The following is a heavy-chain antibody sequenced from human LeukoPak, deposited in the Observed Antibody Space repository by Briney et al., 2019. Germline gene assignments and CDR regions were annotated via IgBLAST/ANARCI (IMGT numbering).Heavy chain of an antibody. CDR2: IYSGGGT. Sequence: PGGSLRLSCAASGLTVSNNYMSWVRQAPGKGLEYISVIYSGGGTFYSGSVRGRFTISRDDSKNTLYLQMNSLRADDTAVYYCARHSGSNSYYGMDVWGQGTTVTVSS. D-gene: IGHD5-12*01. J-gene: IGHJ6*02. CDR1: GLTVSNNY. CDR3: ARHSGSNSYYGMDV. V-gene: IGHV3-53*01.